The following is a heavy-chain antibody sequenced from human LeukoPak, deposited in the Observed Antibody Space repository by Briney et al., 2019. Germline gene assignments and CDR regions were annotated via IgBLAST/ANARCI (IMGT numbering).Heavy chain of an antibody. CDR2: IYSGGST. V-gene: IGHV3-66*01. Sequence: GGSLRLSCAASGFTVSSNYMSWVRQAPGKGLEWVSVIYSGGSTYYADSVKDRFTISRDNSKNTLYLQMNSLRAEDTAVYYCARVEIAVAGTPFDYWGQGTLVTVSS. CDR3: ARVEIAVAGTPFDY. D-gene: IGHD6-19*01. CDR1: GFTVSSNY. J-gene: IGHJ4*02.